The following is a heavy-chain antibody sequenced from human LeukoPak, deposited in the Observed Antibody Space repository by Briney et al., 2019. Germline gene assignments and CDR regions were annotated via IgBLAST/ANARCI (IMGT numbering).Heavy chain of an antibody. CDR2: ISGSGGST. D-gene: IGHD6-13*01. CDR3: AKALYSSPTDYYYGMDV. CDR1: GFTFSSYA. V-gene: IGHV3-23*01. J-gene: IGHJ6*02. Sequence: QPGGSLRLSCAASGFTFSSYAMSWVRQAPGKGLEWVSAISGSGGSTYYADSVKGRFTISRDNSKNTLYLQMNSLRAEDTAVYYCAKALYSSPTDYYYGMDVWGQGTTVTVSS.